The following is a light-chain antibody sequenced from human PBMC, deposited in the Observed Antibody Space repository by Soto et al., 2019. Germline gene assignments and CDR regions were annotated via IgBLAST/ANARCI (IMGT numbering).Light chain of an antibody. CDR2: QDS. J-gene: IGLJ2*01. V-gene: IGLV3-1*01. CDR1: KLGDKY. Sequence: SSELTQPPSVSVSPGQTASITCSGDKLGDKYACWYQQKPGQSPVLVIYQDSKRPSGIPERFSASNSGNTATLTISGTQAMDEADYYCQAWDSNTAVVFGGGTKLTVL. CDR3: QAWDSNTAVV.